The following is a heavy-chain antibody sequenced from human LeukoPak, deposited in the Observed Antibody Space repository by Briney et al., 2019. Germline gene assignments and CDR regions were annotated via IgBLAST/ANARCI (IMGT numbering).Heavy chain of an antibody. V-gene: IGHV3-7*01. Sequence: GGSLRLSCAASGFTFSSHWMHWVRQAPGKGLEWVAHINPDGRDTYYVDSVKGRFTISRDNAQNSMYLQMNSLRVEDTAVYYCTSWGDTTAEYFQRWGQGTLVTVSS. J-gene: IGHJ1*01. CDR2: INPDGRDT. CDR1: GFTFSSHW. CDR3: TSWGDTTAEYFQR. D-gene: IGHD2-21*02.